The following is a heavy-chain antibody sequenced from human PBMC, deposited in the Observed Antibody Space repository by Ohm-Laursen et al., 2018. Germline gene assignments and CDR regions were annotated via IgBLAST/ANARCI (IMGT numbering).Heavy chain of an antibody. V-gene: IGHV3-23*01. D-gene: IGHD7-27*01. CDR3: AKGGAAWGDV. Sequence: SLRLSCTASGFTFSSYAMSWVRQAPGKGLEWVSAISGSDGSTYYADSVKGRFTISRDNSKNTLYLQMNSLRAEDTAVYYCAKGGAAWGDVWGQGTTVTVSS. CDR1: GFTFSSYA. J-gene: IGHJ6*02. CDR2: ISGSDGST.